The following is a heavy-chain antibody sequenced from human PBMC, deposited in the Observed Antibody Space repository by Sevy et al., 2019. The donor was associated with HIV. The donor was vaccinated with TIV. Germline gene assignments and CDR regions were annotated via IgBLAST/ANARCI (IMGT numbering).Heavy chain of an antibody. CDR2: ITVNGGSK. CDR3: AQGAVVGH. V-gene: IGHV3-23*01. D-gene: IGHD6-19*01. J-gene: IGHJ4*02. Sequence: GGSLRLSCAASGFTFSSFPMNWVRQVPGKGLEWVSTITVNGGSKYYADSVKGRFTISRDNSKDMLYLQMNSLRAVDTAVYYCAQGAVVGHWGQGTLVTVSS. CDR1: GFTFSSFP.